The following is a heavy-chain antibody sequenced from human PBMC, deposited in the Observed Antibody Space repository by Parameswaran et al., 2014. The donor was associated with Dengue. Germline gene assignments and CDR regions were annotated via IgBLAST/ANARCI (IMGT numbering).Heavy chain of an antibody. V-gene: IGHV1-2*02. Sequence: WVRQAPGQGLEWMGWINPNSGGTNYAQKFQGRVTMTRDTSISTAYMELSRLRSDDTAVYYCARVSYDFWSGYYQPPIPYNWFDPWGQGTLVTVSS. CDR3: ARVSYDFWSGYYQPPIPYNWFDP. D-gene: IGHD3-3*01. J-gene: IGHJ5*02. CDR2: INPNSGGT.